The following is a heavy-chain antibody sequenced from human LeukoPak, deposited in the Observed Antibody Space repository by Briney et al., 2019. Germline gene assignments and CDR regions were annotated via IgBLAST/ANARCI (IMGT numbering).Heavy chain of an antibody. J-gene: IGHJ4*02. V-gene: IGHV5-51*01. D-gene: IGHD2-15*01. CDR1: GYSFTSYW. Sequence: GESLKISCKGSGYSFTSYWIGWVRQMPGKGLECMGIIYPGDSDTRYSPSFQGQVTISADKSISTAYLQWSSLKASDTAMYYCAGVGCSGGSCYEGRYYFDYWGQGTLVTVSS. CDR3: AGVGCSGGSCYEGRYYFDY. CDR2: IYPGDSDT.